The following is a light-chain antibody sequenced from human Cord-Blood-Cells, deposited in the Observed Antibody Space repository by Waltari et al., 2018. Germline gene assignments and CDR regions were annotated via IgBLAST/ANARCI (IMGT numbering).Light chain of an antibody. V-gene: IGLV2-14*01. CDR1: SSDVGGYNY. CDR2: DVS. J-gene: IGLJ3*02. Sequence: QSALTQPASVSGSPGQSITISCTGTSSDVGGYNYVSWYQQHPGKAPKLMIYDVSKRPSGGSNRFSGSKSGKTGSLTISGLQAEDEADYYCSSYTSSSTWVFGGGTKLTVL. CDR3: SSYTSSSTWV.